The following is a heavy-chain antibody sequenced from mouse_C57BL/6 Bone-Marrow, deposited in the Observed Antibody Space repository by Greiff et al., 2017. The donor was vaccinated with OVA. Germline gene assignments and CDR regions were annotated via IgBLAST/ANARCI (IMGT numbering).Heavy chain of an antibody. CDR1: ASEVFPIAY. CDR2: ILPSIGRT. D-gene: IGHD2-5*01. V-gene: IGHV15-2*01. Sequence: VQLQQSGSELRSPGSSVKLSCKDFASEVFPIAYMSWVRQKPGHGFEWIGGILPSIGRTIYGEKFEDKATLDADTLSNTAYLELNSLTSEDSAIYYCARGGSNYWYFDVWGTGTTVTVSS. J-gene: IGHJ1*03. CDR3: ARGGSNYWYFDV.